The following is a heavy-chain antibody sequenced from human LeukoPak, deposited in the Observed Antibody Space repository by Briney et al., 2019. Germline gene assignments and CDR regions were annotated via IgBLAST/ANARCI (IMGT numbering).Heavy chain of an antibody. CDR1: GYTFTSYD. V-gene: IGHV1-8*03. J-gene: IGHJ1*01. Sequence: GASVKVSCKASGYTFTSYDINWVRQATGQGLEWMGWMNPNSGNTGYAQKFQGRATITRNTSISTAYMELSSLRSEDTAVYYCARGAPADYGGNQEYFQHWGQGTLVTVSS. D-gene: IGHD4-23*01. CDR3: ARGAPADYGGNQEYFQH. CDR2: MNPNSGNT.